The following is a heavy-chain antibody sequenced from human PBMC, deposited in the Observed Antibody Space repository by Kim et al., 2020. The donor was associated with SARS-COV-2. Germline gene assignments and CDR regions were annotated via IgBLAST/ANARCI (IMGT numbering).Heavy chain of an antibody. Sequence: GGSLRLSCAASGFTFSSYGMHWVRQAPGKGLEWVAVISYDGSNKYYADSVKGRFTISRDNSKNTLYLQMNSLRAEDTAVYYCAKDSWSWGLTSAFDIWGQGTMVTVSS. J-gene: IGHJ3*02. CDR2: ISYDGSNK. D-gene: IGHD3-10*01. CDR1: GFTFSSYG. V-gene: IGHV3-30*18. CDR3: AKDSWSWGLTSAFDI.